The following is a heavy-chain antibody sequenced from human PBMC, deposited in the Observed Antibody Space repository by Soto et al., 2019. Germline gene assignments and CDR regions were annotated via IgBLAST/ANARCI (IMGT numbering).Heavy chain of an antibody. D-gene: IGHD3-22*01. CDR2: INAGNSNT. CDR3: ATTYYYDGAGVDAFDL. CDR1: GYSFINYP. J-gene: IGHJ3*01. V-gene: IGHV1-3*01. Sequence: QVQLVQSGAEVKKPGASVKVSCKASGYSFINYPMQWVRQAPGQSLEWMGWINAGNSNTKYSQNFQYRVTITRYTSASTAYMELGSLRSEDTAVYYCATTYYYDGAGVDAFDLWGQWTMVIVSP.